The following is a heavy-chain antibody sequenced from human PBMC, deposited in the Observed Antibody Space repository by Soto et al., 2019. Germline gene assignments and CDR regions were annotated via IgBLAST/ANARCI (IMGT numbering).Heavy chain of an antibody. V-gene: IGHV4-31*03. CDR3: ARGSSRAGLYYSMDV. CDR1: GGSISSGGYY. J-gene: IGHJ6*02. D-gene: IGHD6-6*01. CDR2: NYYSGIT. Sequence: QVQLQESGPGLVKPSQTLSLTCTVSGGSISSGGYYWTWIRQHPGKGLEWIGYNYYSGITSYNPSLKSRVTISLETSKNPFPLKLSSVTAADTAVYYCARGSSRAGLYYSMDVWGQGPTVTFSS.